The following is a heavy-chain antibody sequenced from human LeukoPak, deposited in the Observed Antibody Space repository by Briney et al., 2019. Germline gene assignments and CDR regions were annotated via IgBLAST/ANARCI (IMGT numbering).Heavy chain of an antibody. CDR2: SSSSDDGK. V-gene: IGHV3-23*01. CDR3: ARGGYSSTLYGRYQH. Sequence: GGSLRLSCTASGLSLNNYAMSWVRQVPGKGLEWVSASSSSDDGKWYAESVRGRFTISRDTSKNTVYLQMNSLRAEDTAVYYCARGGYSSTLYGRYQHWGQGTLVTVSP. J-gene: IGHJ1*01. D-gene: IGHD6-13*01. CDR1: GLSLNNYA.